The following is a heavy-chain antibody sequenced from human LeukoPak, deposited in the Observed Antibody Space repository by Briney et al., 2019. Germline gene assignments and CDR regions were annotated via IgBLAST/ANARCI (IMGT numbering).Heavy chain of an antibody. D-gene: IGHD3-22*01. CDR3: ARKTDSGGQGDY. Sequence: GGSLRLSCAASGFTFDDYTMHWVRQAPGKGLECVSVIYSGGNTYYADSVKGRFTISRDNSKNTLYLQMNSLRAEDTAVYYCARKTDSGGQGDYWGPGTLVTVSS. CDR2: IYSGGNT. CDR1: GFTFDDYT. V-gene: IGHV3-66*01. J-gene: IGHJ4*02.